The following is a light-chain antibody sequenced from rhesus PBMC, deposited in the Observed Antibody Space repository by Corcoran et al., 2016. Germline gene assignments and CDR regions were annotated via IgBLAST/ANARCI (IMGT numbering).Light chain of an antibody. Sequence: DIQMTQSPSSLSASVGDRVTVTCRASQDINRELHWYQHKPGKAPTLLFYSAYTLKPGVSSRFSGSGFGTDFTLTITSLQPGDAATYYCRQDYTPPFTFGPGTKLDIK. V-gene: IGKV1-94*01. J-gene: IGKJ3*01. CDR3: RQDYTPPFT. CDR2: SAY. CDR1: QDINRE.